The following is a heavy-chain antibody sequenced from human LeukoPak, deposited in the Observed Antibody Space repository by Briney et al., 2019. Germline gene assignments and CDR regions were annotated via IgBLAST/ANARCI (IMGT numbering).Heavy chain of an antibody. CDR1: GGSISSYY. V-gene: IGHV4-59*08. CDR3: ARHGVYWGDAFDI. Sequence: SETLSLTCTVSGGSISSYYWSWIRQPPGKGLEWIGYIYYSGSTNYNPSLKSRVTISVDTSKNQFSLKLSPVTAADTAVYYCARHGVYWGDAFDIWGQGTMVTVSS. CDR2: IYYSGST. D-gene: IGHD3-16*01. J-gene: IGHJ3*02.